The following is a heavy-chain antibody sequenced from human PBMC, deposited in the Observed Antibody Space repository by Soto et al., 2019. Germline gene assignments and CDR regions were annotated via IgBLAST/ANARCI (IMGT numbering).Heavy chain of an antibody. V-gene: IGHV4-30-2*01. CDR2: IYHSGST. J-gene: IGHJ5*02. D-gene: IGHD5-12*01. CDR1: GGSISSVGYS. Sequence: SETLSLTCAVSGGSISSVGYSWSWIRQPPGKGLEWIGYIYHSGSTYYNPSLKSRVTISVDRSKTQFSLKLSSVTAADTAVYYCAKGTYSGYDSYWGWFDPWGQGTLVTVSS. CDR3: AKGTYSGYDSYWGWFDP.